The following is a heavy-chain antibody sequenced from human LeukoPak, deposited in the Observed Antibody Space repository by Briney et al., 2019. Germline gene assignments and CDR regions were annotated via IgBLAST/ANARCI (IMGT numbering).Heavy chain of an antibody. D-gene: IGHD4-17*01. V-gene: IGHV3-11*04. J-gene: IGHJ4*02. CDR2: ISSSGSTI. Sequence: GGSLRLSCAASGFTFSDYYMSWIRQAPGKGLEWVSYISSSGSTIYYADSVKGRFTISRDNAKNPLYLQMNSLRAEDTAVYYCARDETTVTSIDYWGQGTLVTVSS. CDR1: GFTFSDYY. CDR3: ARDETTVTSIDY.